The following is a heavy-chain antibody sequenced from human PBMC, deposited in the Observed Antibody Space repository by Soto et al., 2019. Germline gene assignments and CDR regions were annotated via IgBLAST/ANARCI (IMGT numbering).Heavy chain of an antibody. CDR3: ARLVGATHY. Sequence: PSETLSLTCTVSGGSISSYYWSWIRQPPGKGLEWIGSIYYSGSTYYNPSLKSRVTISVDTSKNQFSLKLSSVTAADTAVYYCARLVGATHYWGQGTLVTVSS. D-gene: IGHD1-26*01. CDR1: GGSISSYY. V-gene: IGHV4-59*05. J-gene: IGHJ4*02. CDR2: IYYSGST.